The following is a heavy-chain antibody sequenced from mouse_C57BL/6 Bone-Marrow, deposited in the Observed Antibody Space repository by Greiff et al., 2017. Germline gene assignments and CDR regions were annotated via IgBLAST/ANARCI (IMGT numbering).Heavy chain of an antibody. CDR1: GYSITSGYY. J-gene: IGHJ2*01. Sequence: ESGPGLVKPSQSLSLTCSVTGYSITSGYYWNWIRQFPGNKLEWMGYISYDGSNNYNPSLKNRLSITRDTSKNQFFLKLNSVTTEDTATYYCARDYGSSYGYWGQGTTLTVSP. CDR2: ISYDGSN. V-gene: IGHV3-6*01. CDR3: ARDYGSSYGY. D-gene: IGHD1-1*01.